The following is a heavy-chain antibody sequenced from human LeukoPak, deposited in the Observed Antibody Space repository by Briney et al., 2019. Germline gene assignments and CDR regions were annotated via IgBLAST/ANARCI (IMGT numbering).Heavy chain of an antibody. CDR1: GGXVSSSPYS. V-gene: IGHV4-39*01. CDR3: ARVAFGGYSYGYVDF. J-gene: IGHJ4*02. Sequence: SETLSLTCTVSGGXVSSSPYSWGWIRQPPGKGLEWIGTISYSRSTYYNPSLKSRVTLSVDTSKNQFSLRLSSVTAAVTAVYYCARVAFGGYSYGYVDFWGQGTLVTVSS. CDR2: ISYSRST. D-gene: IGHD5-18*01.